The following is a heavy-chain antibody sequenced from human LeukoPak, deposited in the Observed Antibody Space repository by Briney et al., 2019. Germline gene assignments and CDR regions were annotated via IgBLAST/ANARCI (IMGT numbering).Heavy chain of an antibody. V-gene: IGHV4-31*03. CDR3: TRDGIRVLDY. J-gene: IGHJ4*02. CDR1: GGSISSGGYY. Sequence: SQTLSLTCTVSGGSISSGGYYWSWIRQHPGKGLEWIGYIYYSGSTYYNPSLKSRVTISVDTSKNQFSLKLSSVTPEDTAVYYCTRDGIRVLDYWGQGILVTVSS. D-gene: IGHD1-1*01. CDR2: IYYSGST.